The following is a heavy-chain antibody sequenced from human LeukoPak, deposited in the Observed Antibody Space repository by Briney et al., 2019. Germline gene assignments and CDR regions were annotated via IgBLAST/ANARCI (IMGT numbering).Heavy chain of an antibody. D-gene: IGHD5-18*01. J-gene: IGHJ4*02. CDR2: ISSSSSYI. CDR1: GFTFSSYS. CDR3: ARASRYSYVISDF. V-gene: IGHV3-21*01. Sequence: GGSLRLSCAASGFTFSSYSMNWVRQAPGKGLEWVSSISSSSSYIYYADSVKGRFTISRDNAKNSLYLQMNSLRAEDTAVYYCARASRYSYVISDFWGQGTLVTVSS.